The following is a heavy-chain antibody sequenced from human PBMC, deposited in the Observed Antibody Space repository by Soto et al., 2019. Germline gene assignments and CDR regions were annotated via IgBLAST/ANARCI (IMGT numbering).Heavy chain of an antibody. V-gene: IGHV3-30-3*01. CDR1: GFSFSSYA. CDR3: ASDMYSSDYFGKWFVT. CDR2: ISHHRINK. Sequence: QVRLVESGGGVVQPGGSLRLSCTASGFSFSSYAMYWFRQPPGKALEWVAVISHHRINKHYADSVNCRVTVSRDNSNHSLDLQLNSMRGEDTAMYSRASDMYSSDYFGKWFVTWAQVTLVNAAS. J-gene: IGHJ5*02. D-gene: IGHD6-19*01.